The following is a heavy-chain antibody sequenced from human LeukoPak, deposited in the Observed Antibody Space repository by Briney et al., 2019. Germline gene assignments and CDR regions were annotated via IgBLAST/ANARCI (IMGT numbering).Heavy chain of an antibody. CDR2: IKQDGSEK. D-gene: IGHD5-12*01. CDR1: GFTFSSYW. CDR3: ARLSWLRYDNY. Sequence: GGSLRLSCAASGFTFSSYWMSWVHQAPGKGLEWVANIKQDGSEKYYVDSVKGRFTISRDNAKNSLYLQMNSLRAEDTAVYYCARLSWLRYDNYWGQGTLVTVSS. J-gene: IGHJ4*02. V-gene: IGHV3-7*01.